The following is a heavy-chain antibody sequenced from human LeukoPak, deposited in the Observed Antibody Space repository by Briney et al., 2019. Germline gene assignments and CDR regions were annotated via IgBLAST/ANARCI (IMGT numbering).Heavy chain of an antibody. J-gene: IGHJ4*02. V-gene: IGHV3-21*01. CDR3: ARDFYYGSGSYYNDY. CDR1: GFTFRNSW. Sequence: GGSLRLSCAASGFTFRNSWMHWVRQAPGKGLEWVSSISSSSSYIYYADSVKGRFTISRDNAKNSLYLQMNSLRAEDTAVYYCARDFYYGSGSYYNDYWGQGTLVTVSS. D-gene: IGHD3-10*01. CDR2: ISSSSSYI.